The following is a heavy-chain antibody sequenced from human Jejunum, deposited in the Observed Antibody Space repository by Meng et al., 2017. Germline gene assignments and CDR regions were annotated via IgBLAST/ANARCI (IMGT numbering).Heavy chain of an antibody. CDR2: SHHSGST. CDR3: AREWSGSYRHFDY. J-gene: IGHJ4*02. D-gene: IGHD1-26*01. V-gene: IGHV4-4*02. CDR1: GGSIGTSNW. Sequence: QVHLQEAGPGLLKPSGTLSRSCAISGGSIGTSNWWSWVRQPPGKGLEWIGESHHSGSTTYNPSLKSRVTISVDKSKNQFSLKLNSVTAADTAVYYCAREWSGSYRHFDYWGQGTLVTVSS.